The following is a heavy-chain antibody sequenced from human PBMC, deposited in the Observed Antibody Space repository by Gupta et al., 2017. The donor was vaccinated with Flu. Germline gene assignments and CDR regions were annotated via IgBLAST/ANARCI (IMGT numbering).Heavy chain of an antibody. J-gene: IGHJ4*02. CDR3: AKRYSSGWYASPIDY. D-gene: IGHD6-19*01. CDR1: GFTFSSYA. V-gene: IGHV3-23*01. CDR2: ISGSGGST. Sequence: EVQLLESGGGLVQPGGSLRLSCAASGFTFSSYAMSWVRQAPGKGLELFSAISGSGGSTYYAASVKGRFTISRDNSKNTLYLQMNSLRAEDTAVYYCAKRYSSGWYASPIDYWGQGTLVTVSS.